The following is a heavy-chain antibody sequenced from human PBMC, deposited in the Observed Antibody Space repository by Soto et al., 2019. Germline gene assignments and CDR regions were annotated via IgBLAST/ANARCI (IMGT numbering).Heavy chain of an antibody. CDR1: GGSISSYY. CDR3: ARRWGTSFDF. D-gene: IGHD7-27*01. Sequence: QVQLQESGPGLVKPSETLSLTCTVSGGSISSYYWSWIRQPPGKGLEWIGYIYYSGSTNYNPSLQVRVTISVDTSKNQFSRKGSSVTAADTAVYYCARRWGTSFDFWGQGTLVTVSS. J-gene: IGHJ4*02. V-gene: IGHV4-59*01. CDR2: IYYSGST.